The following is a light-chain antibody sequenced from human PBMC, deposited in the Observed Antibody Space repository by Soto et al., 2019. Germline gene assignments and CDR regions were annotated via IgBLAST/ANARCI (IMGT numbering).Light chain of an antibody. Sequence: QCALTQPASVSGSPGQSITISCTGASTDVDGYDYVSWYQQHPGQAPKLIIFDVNNRPSGVSSRFSGSKSGDTASLTISGLQAEDDADYYCSSYTSSAPFYVVGTGTKLTVL. V-gene: IGLV2-14*03. CDR2: DVN. CDR3: SSYTSSAPFYV. J-gene: IGLJ1*01. CDR1: STDVDGYDY.